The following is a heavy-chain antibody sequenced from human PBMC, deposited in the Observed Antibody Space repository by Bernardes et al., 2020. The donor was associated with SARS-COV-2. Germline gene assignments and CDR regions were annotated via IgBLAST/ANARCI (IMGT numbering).Heavy chain of an antibody. Sequence: SETLSLTCTVSGNSMNHSYWSWIRQPPGKGLEWVGYVHDSGSSRYNPSLESRVTISLDTSKNQFSLKLSSVTAADTAVYYCGRLRTVGGYGLDVWGQGTTITVSS. CDR3: GRLRTVGGYGLDV. V-gene: IGHV4-59*01. CDR1: GNSMNHSY. J-gene: IGHJ6*02. CDR2: VHDSGSS.